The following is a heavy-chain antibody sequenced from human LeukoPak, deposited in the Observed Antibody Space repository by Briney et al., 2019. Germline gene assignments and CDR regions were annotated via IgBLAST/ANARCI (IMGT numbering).Heavy chain of an antibody. J-gene: IGHJ5*02. CDR3: ARVFGSSSWFNWFDP. Sequence: GGSLRLSCAASGFTFSSYAMHWVRQAPGKGQEGVAVISYDGSNKYYADSVKGRFTISRDNSKNTLYLQMNSLRAEDTAVYYCARVFGSSSWFNWFDPWGQGTLVTVSS. V-gene: IGHV3-30*01. CDR1: GFTFSSYA. CDR2: ISYDGSNK. D-gene: IGHD6-13*01.